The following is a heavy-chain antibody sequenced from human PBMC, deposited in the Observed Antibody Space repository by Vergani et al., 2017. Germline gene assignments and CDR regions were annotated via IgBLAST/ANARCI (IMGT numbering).Heavy chain of an antibody. CDR3: AKGSRLYYDFWSGYSDYYMDV. J-gene: IGHJ6*03. CDR2: ISGSGGST. V-gene: IGHV3-23*01. Sequence: EVQLLESGGGLVQPGGSLRLSCAASGFTFSSYAMSWVRQAPGKGLEWVSAISGSGGSTYYADSVKGRFTISRDNSKNTLYLQMNSLRAEDTAVYYCAKGSRLYYDFWSGYSDYYMDVWGQGTTVTVSS. D-gene: IGHD3-3*01. CDR1: GFTFSSYA.